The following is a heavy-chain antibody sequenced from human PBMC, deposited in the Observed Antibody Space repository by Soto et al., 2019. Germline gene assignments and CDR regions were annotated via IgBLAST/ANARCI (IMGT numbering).Heavy chain of an antibody. CDR1: GFTFAGYA. CDR3: AKRGPLGFCASTSCYAFDY. Sequence: RLSCASSGFTFAGYAMTWVRRAPGKGLERVSAISGSGCNTYYADSVKGRFTVSRDNSENTLYLQMNSLRVEDTAIYYCAKRGPLGFCASTSCYAFDYCDPLALGTASS. CDR2: ISGSGCNT. V-gene: IGHV3-23*01. J-gene: IGHJ4*02. D-gene: IGHD2-2*01.